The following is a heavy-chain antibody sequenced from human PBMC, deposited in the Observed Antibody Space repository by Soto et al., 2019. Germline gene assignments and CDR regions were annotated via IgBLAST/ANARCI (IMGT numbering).Heavy chain of an antibody. CDR2: ITSNGGNT. J-gene: IGHJ6*02. V-gene: IGHV3-64*01. CDR3: ARRIPFGYAMDV. D-gene: IGHD2-21*01. CDR1: GFTFSSYA. Sequence: EVQLVESGGGLVQPGGSLRLSCAASGFTFSSYAMHWVRQAPGKGLEHVSAITSNGGNTDYASSGKGRFTISRDNSKNTLYLQMGSLRAEDMAVYYCARRIPFGYAMDVWGQGTTVTVSS.